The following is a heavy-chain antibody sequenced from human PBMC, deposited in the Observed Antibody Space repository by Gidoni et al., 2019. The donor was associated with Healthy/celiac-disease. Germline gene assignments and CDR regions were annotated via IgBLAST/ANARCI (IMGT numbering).Heavy chain of an antibody. J-gene: IGHJ2*01. CDR1: GGSISRYY. D-gene: IGHD2-8*01. Sequence: QVQLQESGPGLVKPSETLSLTCTVSGGSISRYYWSWIRQPPGKGLEWIGYIYYSGSTNYNPSLKSRVTISVDTSKNQFSLKLSSVTAADTAVYYCARDQGCTNGVCPYWYFDLWGRGTLVTVSS. CDR2: IYYSGST. CDR3: ARDQGCTNGVCPYWYFDL. V-gene: IGHV4-59*01.